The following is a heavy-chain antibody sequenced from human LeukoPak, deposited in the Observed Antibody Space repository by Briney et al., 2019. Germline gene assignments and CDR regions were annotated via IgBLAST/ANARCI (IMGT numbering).Heavy chain of an antibody. CDR3: ARVYYYDSSGYSNFDY. CDR2: MNPNSGNT. D-gene: IGHD3-22*01. CDR1: GYTFTSYD. Sequence: ASVKVSCKASGYTFTSYDINWVRQATGQGLEWMGWMNPNSGNTGYAQKFQGRVTMTRNTSISTAYMELSRLRSDDTAVYYCARVYYYDSSGYSNFDYWGQGTLVTVSS. V-gene: IGHV1-8*01. J-gene: IGHJ4*02.